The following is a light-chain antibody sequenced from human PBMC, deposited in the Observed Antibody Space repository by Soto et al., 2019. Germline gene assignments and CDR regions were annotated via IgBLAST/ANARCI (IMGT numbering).Light chain of an antibody. CDR1: QSVLDSPNNKNY. J-gene: IGKJ1*01. CDR3: QQYYRTPWT. Sequence: DIVMTQSPDSLAVSLGEGATINCKSSQSVLDSPNNKNYVAWFKQTPGQPPKLLFYWASTRESGVPDRFSGSGSGTAFTLTITNLKAEDAAVYFCQQYYRTPWTFGQGTKVEV. V-gene: IGKV4-1*01. CDR2: WAS.